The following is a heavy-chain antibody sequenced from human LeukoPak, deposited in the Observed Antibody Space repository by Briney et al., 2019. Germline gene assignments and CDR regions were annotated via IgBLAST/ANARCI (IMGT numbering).Heavy chain of an antibody. CDR2: INPNNGDT. V-gene: IGHV1-2*02. D-gene: IGHD2-21*02. J-gene: IGHJ4*02. CDR1: GYTFSGHY. CDR3: AREPTYCGGDCKSFDY. Sequence: ASVKVSCKASGYTFSGHYMHWVRQAPGQGLEWMGWINPNNGDTKYGQKFQGRVTMTRDTSISMAYMELSSLRSDDTAVYYCAREPTYCGGDCKSFDYWGQGTLVTGSS.